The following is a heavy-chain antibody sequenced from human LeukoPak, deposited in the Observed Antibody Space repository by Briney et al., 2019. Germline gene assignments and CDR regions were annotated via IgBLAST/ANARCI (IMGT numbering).Heavy chain of an antibody. CDR3: VRTLGDYPLDYFDY. D-gene: IGHD3-16*01. J-gene: IGHJ4*02. Sequence: GGSLRLSCAASGFTFSSYAMSWVRQAPGKGLEWVSAISGSGGSTYYADSVKSRFTISRDNSKNTLYLQMNSLRAEDTAVYYCVRTLGDYPLDYFDYWGQGTLVTVSS. CDR2: ISGSGGST. CDR1: GFTFSSYA. V-gene: IGHV3-23*01.